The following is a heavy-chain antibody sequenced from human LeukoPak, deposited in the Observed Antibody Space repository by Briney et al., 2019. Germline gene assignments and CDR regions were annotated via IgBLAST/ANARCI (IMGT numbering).Heavy chain of an antibody. D-gene: IGHD6-19*01. V-gene: IGHV3-9*03. CDR3: AKGGVAVAGTVDY. CDR1: GFTFDDYA. J-gene: IGHJ4*02. CDR2: ISWNSGSI. Sequence: PGGSLRHSCAASGFTFDDYAMHWVRQAPGKGLEWVSGISWNSGSIGYADSVKGRFTISRDNAKNSLYLQMNSLRAEDMALYYCAKGGVAVAGTVDYWGQGTLVTVSS.